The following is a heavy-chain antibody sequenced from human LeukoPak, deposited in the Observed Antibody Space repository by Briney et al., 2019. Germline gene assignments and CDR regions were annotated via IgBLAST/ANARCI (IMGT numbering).Heavy chain of an antibody. V-gene: IGHV4-39*02. CDR3: ARDYGDHQFDY. CDR1: GGSISSSSYH. Sequence: SETLSLTCTVSGGSISSSSYHWGWIRQPPGKGLEWIGNIYYSGNTYYNPSLKSRVTISADTSKNHFSLNLKSVTAADTAVYYCARDYGDHQFDYWGQGILVTVSS. D-gene: IGHD4-17*01. J-gene: IGHJ4*02. CDR2: IYYSGNT.